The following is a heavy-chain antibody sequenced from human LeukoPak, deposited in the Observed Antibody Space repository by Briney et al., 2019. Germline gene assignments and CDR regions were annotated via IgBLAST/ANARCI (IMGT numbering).Heavy chain of an antibody. J-gene: IGHJ4*02. CDR1: GFTFSSYE. V-gene: IGHV3-48*03. CDR3: ARELELRNYFDY. CDR2: IRSSGSTI. D-gene: IGHD1-7*01. Sequence: PGGSLRLSCAASGFTFSSYEMNWVRQAPGKGLECVSYIRSSGSTIYYADSVKGRFTISKDNAKNSLYLQMNSLRAEDTAVYYCARELELRNYFDYWGQGTLVTVSS.